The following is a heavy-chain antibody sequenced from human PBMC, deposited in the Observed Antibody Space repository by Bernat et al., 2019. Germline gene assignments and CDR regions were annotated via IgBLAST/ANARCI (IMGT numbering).Heavy chain of an antibody. V-gene: IGHV3-23*01. CDR3: AKAGATVVTPGFY. D-gene: IGHD4-23*01. CDR2: ISGSGGGT. Sequence: EVQLLESGGGLVQPGGSLRLSCAASGFTFSNNAMSWVRQAPGKGLEWVSAISGSGGGTYYADSVKGRFTISRDSSKNTLYLQMSSLRAEDTAEYYCAKAGATVVTPGFYWGQGTLVTVSS. J-gene: IGHJ4*02. CDR1: GFTFSNNA.